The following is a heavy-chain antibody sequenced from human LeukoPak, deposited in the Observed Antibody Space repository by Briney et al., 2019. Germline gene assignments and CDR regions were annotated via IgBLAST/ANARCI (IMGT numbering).Heavy chain of an antibody. CDR1: GFTFSSSN. J-gene: IGHJ4*02. V-gene: IGHV3-21*01. D-gene: IGHD4-17*01. CDR3: ARVPNGDYGS. CDR2: ISTSGTYI. Sequence: PGGSLRLSCEASGFTFSSSNMNWVRQAPGKGLEWVSSISTSGTYISYADSVRGRFTISRDNAKNSLYLQMNSLRAEDTAMYYCARVPNGDYGSWGQGTLVTVSS.